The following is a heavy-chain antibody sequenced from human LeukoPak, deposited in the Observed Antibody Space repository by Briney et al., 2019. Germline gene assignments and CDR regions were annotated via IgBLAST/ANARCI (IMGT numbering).Heavy chain of an antibody. CDR2: IKEDGSEK. V-gene: IGHV3-7*01. Sequence: GGSLRLSCGASGFTFSTYWMSWVRQAPGKGLECVANIKEDGSEKSYVDSVKGRFTISRDDAKNSLYLQMNNLRAEDTALYYCARLNRGYCYGATCYVEPGAGQWGQGTLVTVSS. CDR1: GFTFSTYW. J-gene: IGHJ4*02. CDR3: ARLNRGYCYGATCYVEPGAGQ. D-gene: IGHD5-18*01.